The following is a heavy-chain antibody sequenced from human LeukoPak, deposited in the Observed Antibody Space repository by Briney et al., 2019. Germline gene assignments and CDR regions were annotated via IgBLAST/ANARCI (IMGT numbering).Heavy chain of an antibody. D-gene: IGHD3-10*01. CDR1: GXXFXSYA. J-gene: IGHJ4*02. V-gene: IGHV3-30*04. Sequence: GRXXXXSXAXXGXXFXSYAXXWGRQAPGKGLEGVAVISYDGSNKYYADSVKGRFTISRDNSKNTLYLQMNSLRAEDTAVYYCARDKYYGSGSFDYWGQGTLVTVAS. CDR2: ISYDGSNK. CDR3: ARDKYYGSGSFDY.